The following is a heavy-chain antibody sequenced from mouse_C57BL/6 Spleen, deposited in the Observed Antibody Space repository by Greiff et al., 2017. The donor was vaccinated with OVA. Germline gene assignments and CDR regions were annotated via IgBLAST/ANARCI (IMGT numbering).Heavy chain of an antibody. D-gene: IGHD2-1*01. CDR2: IHPNSGST. V-gene: IGHV1-64*01. CDR3: ARWGNYEAYYAMDY. Sequence: QVQLQQPGAELVKPGDSVKLSCKASGYTFTSYWMHWVKQRPGQGLEWIGMIHPNSGSTNYNEKFKRKATLTVDKSSSTAYMQLSSLTSEYSAVYYCARWGNYEAYYAMDYWGQGTSVTVSS. J-gene: IGHJ4*01. CDR1: GYTFTSYW.